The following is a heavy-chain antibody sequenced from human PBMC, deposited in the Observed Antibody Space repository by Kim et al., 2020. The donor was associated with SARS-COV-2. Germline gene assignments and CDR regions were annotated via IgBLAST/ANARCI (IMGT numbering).Heavy chain of an antibody. V-gene: IGHV3-7*01. D-gene: IGHD2-21*02. CDR1: GFTYNIYW. J-gene: IGHJ4*02. Sequence: GGSLRLSCAASGFTYNIYWMTWARQAPGKGLEWVANIKPDGSEKNYLDSVKGRFTISRDNADNSLYLQMSSLRDDDTAVYYCVRDGRWVVTASYWGQGTLVTVSS. CDR2: IKPDGSEK. CDR3: VRDGRWVVTASY.